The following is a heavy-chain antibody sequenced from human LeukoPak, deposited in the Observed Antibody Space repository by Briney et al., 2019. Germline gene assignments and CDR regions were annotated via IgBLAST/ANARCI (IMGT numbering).Heavy chain of an antibody. CDR2: IYHSGST. D-gene: IGHD2-2*01. J-gene: IGHJ5*02. Sequence: SQTLSLTCAVSGGSISSGGYSWSWIRQPPGKGLEWIGYIYHSGSTYYNPSLKSRVTISVDRSKNQFSLKLSSVTAADTAVYYCARGRGYCSSTSCPGGNWFDPWGQGTLVTVSS. V-gene: IGHV4-30-2*01. CDR3: ARGRGYCSSTSCPGGNWFDP. CDR1: GGSISSGGYS.